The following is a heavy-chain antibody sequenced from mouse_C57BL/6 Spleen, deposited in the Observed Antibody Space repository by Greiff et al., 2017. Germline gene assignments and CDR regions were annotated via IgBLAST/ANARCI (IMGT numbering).Heavy chain of an antibody. V-gene: IGHV5-4*03. Sequence: DVMLVESGGGLVKPGGSLKLSCAASGFTFSSYAMSWVRQTPEKRLEWVATISDGGSYTYYPDNVQGRFTISRDNAKNNLYLQMSHLKSEETAMYYCARGGYDYGAMDYWGQGTSVTVSS. J-gene: IGHJ4*01. CDR3: ARGGYDYGAMDY. D-gene: IGHD2-4*01. CDR1: GFTFSSYA. CDR2: ISDGGSYT.